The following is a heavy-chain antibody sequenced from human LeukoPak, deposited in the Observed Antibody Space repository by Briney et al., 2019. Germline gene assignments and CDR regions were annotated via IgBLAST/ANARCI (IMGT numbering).Heavy chain of an antibody. V-gene: IGHV3-11*01. J-gene: IGHJ1*01. D-gene: IGHD1-7*01. CDR3: ARDEASNWNYGYFQH. CDR1: GFTFSDYY. CDR2: ISSSGSTI. Sequence: TGGSLRLSCAASGFTFSDYYMSWIRQAPGKGLEWVSYISSSGSTIYYADSVKGRFTISRDNAKKSLYLQMNSLRAEDSAVYYCARDEASNWNYGYFQHWGQGTLVTVSA.